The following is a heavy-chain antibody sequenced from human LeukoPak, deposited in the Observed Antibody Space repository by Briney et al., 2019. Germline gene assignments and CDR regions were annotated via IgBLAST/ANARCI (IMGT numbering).Heavy chain of an antibody. CDR3: ARNSGANVYTYSFQY. Sequence: GGSLRLSCVASGLTFDDYGMSWVRQAPGKGLEWVSGINWNGGTTTYADSVKGRFTISGDNAKNSLYLQMNSLRVEDTAFYDCARNSGANVYTYSFQYWGRGTLVTVSS. J-gene: IGHJ4*02. D-gene: IGHD1-26*01. CDR2: INWNGGTT. V-gene: IGHV3-20*01. CDR1: GLTFDDYG.